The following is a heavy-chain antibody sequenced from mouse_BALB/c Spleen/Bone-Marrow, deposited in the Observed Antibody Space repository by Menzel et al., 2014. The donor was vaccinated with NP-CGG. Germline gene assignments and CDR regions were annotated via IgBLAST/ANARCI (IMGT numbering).Heavy chain of an antibody. CDR2: IWGDGST. Sequence: VQLQQSGPGLVAPSQSLSITCTVSGFSLTSYGVSWVRQPPGKGLEWLGIIWGDGSTNYHSALISRLSISKDNSKSQXXXXXNSLQTDDTATYYCAKPTGNYLFPYWGQGTLVTVSA. D-gene: IGHD2-1*01. CDR1: GFSLTSYG. V-gene: IGHV2-3*01. J-gene: IGHJ3*01. CDR3: AKPTGNYLFPY.